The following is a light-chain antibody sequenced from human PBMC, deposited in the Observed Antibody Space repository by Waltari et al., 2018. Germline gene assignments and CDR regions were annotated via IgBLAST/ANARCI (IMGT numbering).Light chain of an antibody. CDR3: SAWYDSLIGHIM. CDR1: SPNIGSNT. V-gene: IGLV1-44*01. Sequence: QSVLTQPPSASGTPGQRVTISCSGSSPNIGSNTVTWYQQLPGTAPKLLIYSDNHRPSGVPDRCSGSKSGTSASLAISGLQSGDETDYYCSAWYDSLIGHIMFGGGTKLTVL. CDR2: SDN. J-gene: IGLJ3*02.